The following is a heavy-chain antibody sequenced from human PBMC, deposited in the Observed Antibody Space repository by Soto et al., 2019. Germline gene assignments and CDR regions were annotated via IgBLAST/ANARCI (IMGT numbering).Heavy chain of an antibody. Sequence: PSETLSLTCTVSGGSISSGDYYWSWIRQPPGKGLEWIGYIYYSGSTYYNPSLKSRVTISVDTSKNQFSLKLSSVTAADTAVYYCARAETVTTSIPTYGMDVWGQGTTVTSP. V-gene: IGHV4-30-4*01. CDR2: IYYSGST. CDR1: GGSISSGDYY. CDR3: ARAETVTTSIPTYGMDV. J-gene: IGHJ6*02. D-gene: IGHD4-4*01.